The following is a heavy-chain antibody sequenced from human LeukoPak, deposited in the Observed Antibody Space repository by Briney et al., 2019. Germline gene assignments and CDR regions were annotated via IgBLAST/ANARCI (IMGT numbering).Heavy chain of an antibody. J-gene: IGHJ4*02. V-gene: IGHV4-34*01. CDR1: GGSFSGYY. Sequence: SETLSLTCAVYGGSFSGYYWSWIRQPPGKGLEWIGEINHSGSTNYNPSLKSRVTISVDTSKNQFSLKLSSVTAADTAVYYCARERGSSGSYHFDYWGQGTLVTVSS. CDR2: INHSGST. CDR3: ARERGSSGSYHFDY. D-gene: IGHD1-26*01.